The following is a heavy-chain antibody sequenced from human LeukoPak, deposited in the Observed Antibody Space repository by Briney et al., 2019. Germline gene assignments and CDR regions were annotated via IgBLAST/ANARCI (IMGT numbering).Heavy chain of an antibody. Sequence: PGGSLRLSCAASGFTFSSYSMNWVRQAPGKGLEWVSYISSSSSTIYYADSVKGRFTISRDNAKNSLYLQMNSLRAEDTAVYYCARVPGYSSGWVDYWGQGTLVTVSS. CDR1: GFTFSSYS. CDR3: ARVPGYSSGWVDY. CDR2: ISSSSSTI. V-gene: IGHV3-48*01. J-gene: IGHJ4*02. D-gene: IGHD6-19*01.